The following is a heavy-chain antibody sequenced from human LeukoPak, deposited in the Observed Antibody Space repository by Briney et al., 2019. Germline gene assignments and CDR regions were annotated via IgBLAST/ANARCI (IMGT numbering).Heavy chain of an antibody. Sequence: SETLSLTCTVSGGSMSTSSYYWGWIRQPPGKGLEWIRSIYYSGSTYYNPSLKSRVTISVDTAKNQFSLRLRSATAADTAVYYCVRHFRYGWNEPFGYWGQGSLVTVSS. J-gene: IGHJ4*02. CDR1: GGSMSTSSYY. V-gene: IGHV4-39*01. CDR2: IYYSGST. CDR3: VRHFRYGWNEPFGY. D-gene: IGHD1-20*01.